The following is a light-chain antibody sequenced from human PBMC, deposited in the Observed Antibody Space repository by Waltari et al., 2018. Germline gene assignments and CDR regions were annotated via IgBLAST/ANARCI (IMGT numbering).Light chain of an antibody. J-gene: IGLJ2*01. Sequence: QSALTQEASVSGTVGQTVTLSRTGTSNNVGSYAVGWYQQIPHGAPKTVMFGNSLPSGIPDRFSGSKSGTTASLTISGLQPEDEADYYCSTWDYSLSAVVFGGGTKLTVL. V-gene: IGLV1-44*01. CDR2: GNS. CDR1: SNNVGSYA. CDR3: STWDYSLSAVV.